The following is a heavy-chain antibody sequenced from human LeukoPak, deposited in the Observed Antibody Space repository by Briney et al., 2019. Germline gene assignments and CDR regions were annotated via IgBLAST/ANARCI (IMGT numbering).Heavy chain of an antibody. V-gene: IGHV4-31*03. CDR2: IYYSGST. CDR3: ARGAEDTAWGYFDY. J-gene: IGHJ4*02. D-gene: IGHD5-18*01. CDR1: GGSISSGGYY. Sequence: PSQTLSLTCTVSGGSISSGGYYWSWIRQHPGKGLEWIGYIYYSGSTYYNPSLKSRVTISVDTSKNQFSLKLSSVPAADTAVYYCARGAEDTAWGYFDYWGQGTLVTVSS.